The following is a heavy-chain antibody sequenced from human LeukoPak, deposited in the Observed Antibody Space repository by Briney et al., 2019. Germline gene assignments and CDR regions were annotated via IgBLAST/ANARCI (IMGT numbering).Heavy chain of an antibody. Sequence: GGSLRLSCAASGFTVSSNYMSWVRQAPGKGLEWVSVIYSGGSTYYADSVKGRLTISRDNSKNTLYVQMNSLRAEETAVYYCARDPGYSYGSYYGMDVWGQGTTVTVSS. CDR1: GFTVSSNY. CDR3: ARDPGYSYGSYYGMDV. D-gene: IGHD5-18*01. V-gene: IGHV3-66*02. CDR2: IYSGGST. J-gene: IGHJ6*02.